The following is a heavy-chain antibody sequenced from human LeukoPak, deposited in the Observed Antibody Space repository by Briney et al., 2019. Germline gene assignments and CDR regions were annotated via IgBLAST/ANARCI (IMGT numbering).Heavy chain of an antibody. D-gene: IGHD6-19*01. CDR1: GFIFSDYH. CDR2: ISPGGDII. Sequence: GGSLRLSCAASGFIFSDYHMNWIRQAPGKGLEWVSYISPGGDIIYFADYVKGRFTISRDNAKNSLFLQMNSLTAEDTAVYYCASGRDIAVAGPGGYFDYWGQGTLVTVCS. J-gene: IGHJ4*02. CDR3: ASGRDIAVAGPGGYFDY. V-gene: IGHV3-11*01.